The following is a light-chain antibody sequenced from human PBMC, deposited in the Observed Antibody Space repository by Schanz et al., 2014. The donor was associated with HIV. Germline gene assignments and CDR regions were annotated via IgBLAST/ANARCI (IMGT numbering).Light chain of an antibody. V-gene: IGLV4-69*01. CDR1: SGHSTYA. J-gene: IGLJ3*02. CDR2: LNSDGSH. Sequence: VLTQSPSASASLGASVKLTCTLSSGHSTYAIAWHQQQPEKGPRFLMNLNSDGSHNKGDGIPDRFSGTSSGAERYLTISSLQSEDEDDYYCQTWDTGIRVFGGGTKLTVL. CDR3: QTWDTGIRV.